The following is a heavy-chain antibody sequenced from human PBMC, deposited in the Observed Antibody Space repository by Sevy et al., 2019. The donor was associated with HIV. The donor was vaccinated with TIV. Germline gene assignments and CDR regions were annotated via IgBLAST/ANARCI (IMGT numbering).Heavy chain of an antibody. J-gene: IGHJ4*02. CDR3: ATHAGIAASGRVFDY. Sequence: GGSLRLSCAASGFTFSDHYMEWVRQAPGKGLEWVGRIRNKADSYTTEYAASVKGRFTISRDDSKNSLYLLMNSLKTEDTAVYYCATHAGIAASGRVFDYWGQGTLVTVSP. D-gene: IGHD6-13*01. CDR1: GFTFSDHY. CDR2: IRNKADSYTT. V-gene: IGHV3-72*01.